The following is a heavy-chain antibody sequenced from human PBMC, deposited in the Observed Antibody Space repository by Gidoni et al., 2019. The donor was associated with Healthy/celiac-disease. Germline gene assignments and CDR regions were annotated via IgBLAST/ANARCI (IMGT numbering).Heavy chain of an antibody. D-gene: IGHD6-6*01. Sequence: EVQLVESGGGLVKPGGSLRLSCAASGFPFRSYSTNWVRQAPGKGLEWVSSISSSSSYIYYADSVKGRFTISRDNAKNSLYLQMNSLRAEDTAVYYCASPRGGIAARYDAFDIWGQGTMVTVSS. V-gene: IGHV3-21*01. J-gene: IGHJ3*02. CDR3: ASPRGGIAARYDAFDI. CDR1: GFPFRSYS. CDR2: ISSSSSYI.